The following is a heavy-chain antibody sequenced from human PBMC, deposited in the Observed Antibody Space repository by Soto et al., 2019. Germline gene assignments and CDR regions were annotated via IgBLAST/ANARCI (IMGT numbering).Heavy chain of an antibody. V-gene: IGHV1-69*13. J-gene: IGHJ6*02. D-gene: IGHD1-1*01. Sequence: SVKVSCKASGGTFSSYAISWVRQAPGQGLEWMGGIIPIFGTANYAQKPQGRVTITADESTSTAYMELSSLRSEDTAVYYCARGDWNGYYYYYGMDVWGQGTTVTVSS. CDR1: GGTFSSYA. CDR3: ARGDWNGYYYYYGMDV. CDR2: IIPIFGTA.